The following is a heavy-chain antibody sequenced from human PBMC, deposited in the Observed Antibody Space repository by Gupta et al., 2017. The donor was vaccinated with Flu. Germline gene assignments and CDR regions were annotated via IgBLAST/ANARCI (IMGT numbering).Heavy chain of an antibody. CDR1: GFTFFSYG. V-gene: IGHV3-33*06. D-gene: IGHD5-12*01. CDR2: IGYDGTRQ. J-gene: IGHJ5*02. CDR3: AKEQYGGYDIRPSFWFDP. Sequence: QVQLVESVGGVFQPGASVRLSCVGSGFTFFSYGMPWVSQAPGKGLEGVAVIGYDGTRQFYAESVKGRVTISRDNAKNTLYLEMNRLSAEDTGVYYCAKEQYGGYDIRPSFWFDPWGQGTLVTVSS.